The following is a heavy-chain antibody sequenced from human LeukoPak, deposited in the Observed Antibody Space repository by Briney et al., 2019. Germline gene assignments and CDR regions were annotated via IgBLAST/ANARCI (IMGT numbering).Heavy chain of an antibody. CDR2: IIPIFGTA. CDR3: ASGVYYDSSGYSFEY. V-gene: IGHV1-69*13. Sequence: SVKVSCKASGGTFTSYGISWVRQAPGQGLEWMGGIIPIFGTANYAQKFQGRVTITADESTSTAYMELSSLRSEDTAVYYCASGVYYDSSGYSFEYWGQGTLVTVSS. CDR1: GGTFTSYG. J-gene: IGHJ4*02. D-gene: IGHD3-22*01.